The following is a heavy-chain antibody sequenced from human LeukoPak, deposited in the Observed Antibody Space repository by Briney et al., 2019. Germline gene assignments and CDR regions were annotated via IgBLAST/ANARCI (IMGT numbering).Heavy chain of an antibody. CDR2: IYYSGST. CDR1: GGSVSSGSYY. D-gene: IGHD5-18*01. V-gene: IGHV4-61*01. Sequence: SETLSLTCTVSGGSVSSGSYYWSWIRQPPGKGLEWIGYIYYSGSTNYNPSLKSRVTISVDTSKNQFSLKLSSVTAADTAVYYCARGTRGYSYGYVAYWSQGTLVTVSS. J-gene: IGHJ4*02. CDR3: ARGTRGYSYGYVAY.